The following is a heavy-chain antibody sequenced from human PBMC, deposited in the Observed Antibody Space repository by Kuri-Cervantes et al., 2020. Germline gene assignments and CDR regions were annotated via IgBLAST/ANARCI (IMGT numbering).Heavy chain of an antibody. CDR1: GFIFSIYS. CDR3: ARQRLGDRDAFDI. J-gene: IGHJ3*02. D-gene: IGHD2-21*02. V-gene: IGHV4-38-2*01. Sequence: GSLRLSCAASGFIFSIYSMNWVRQAPGKGLEWIGSIYHSGSTYYNPSLKSRVTISVDTSKNQFSLKLSSVTAADTAVYYCARQRLGDRDAFDIWGQGTMVTVSS. CDR2: IYHSGST.